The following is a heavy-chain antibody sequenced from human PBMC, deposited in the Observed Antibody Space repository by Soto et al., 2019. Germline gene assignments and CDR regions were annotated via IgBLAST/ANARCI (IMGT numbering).Heavy chain of an antibody. CDR3: ARKMRSGGSAASMDV. D-gene: IGHD1-26*01. CDR2: INSDGSSA. Sequence: PGGSLRLSCVASGFTFVDYYMHWVRQAPGKGLVWLSRINSDGSSAIYVDSVKGRFSSSRDNARDTLYLEVDSLRAEDTAIYYCARKMRSGGSAASMDVWGQGTTVTVSS. V-gene: IGHV3-74*01. CDR1: GFTFVDYY. J-gene: IGHJ6*02.